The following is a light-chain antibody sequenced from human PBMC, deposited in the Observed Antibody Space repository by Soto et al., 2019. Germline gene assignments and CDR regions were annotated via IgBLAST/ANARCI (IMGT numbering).Light chain of an antibody. J-gene: IGLJ1*01. Sequence: QSALTQPASVSGSPGQSITISCTGTSSDVGSYNLVSWYQHLPGKAPKLMIYEGSKRPSGVSNRFSGSKSGNTASLTISGLQAEDEAVYYCCSYVSSSTSYVFGTGTKLTVL. CDR3: CSYVSSSTSYV. V-gene: IGLV2-23*01. CDR2: EGS. CDR1: SSDVGSYNL.